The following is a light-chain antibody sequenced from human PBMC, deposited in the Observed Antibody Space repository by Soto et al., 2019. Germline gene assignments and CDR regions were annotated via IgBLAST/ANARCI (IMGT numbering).Light chain of an antibody. J-gene: IGKJ1*01. CDR1: QSIIQS. V-gene: IGKV3D-15*01. CDR2: DAS. Sequence: EVVLRQERVTLSVAAVERATLSCSASQSIIQSLAWYQQRPGQSPRLLIYDASRRDTGIPDRFSGGGSGTDFTLTISSLQSEDFAVYYCQQYDKWPPTFGQGTKVDNK. CDR3: QQYDKWPPT.